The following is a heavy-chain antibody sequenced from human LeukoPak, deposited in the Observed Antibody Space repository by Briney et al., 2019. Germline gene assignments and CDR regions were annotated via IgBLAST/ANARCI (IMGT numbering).Heavy chain of an antibody. J-gene: IGHJ4*02. CDR1: GDSVSSNSAA. CDR3: ARDRTGDLYIDC. D-gene: IGHD7-27*01. Sequence: SQTLSLTCAISGDSVSSNSAAWNWIRQSPSRGLEWLGRTYYRSKWYNNYALFVKSRITINPDTSKNQFSLQLNSETPEDTAVYYCARDRTGDLYIDCWGQGTLVTVSS. V-gene: IGHV6-1*01. CDR2: TYYRSKWYN.